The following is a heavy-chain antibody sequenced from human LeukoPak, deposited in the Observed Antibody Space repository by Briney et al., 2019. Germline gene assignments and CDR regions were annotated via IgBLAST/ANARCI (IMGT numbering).Heavy chain of an antibody. CDR2: IYSSGSS. J-gene: IGHJ4*02. D-gene: IGHD6-19*01. V-gene: IGHV4-59*01. CDR1: GGSISNYY. CDR3: ARVNSVWPRKSYYFDY. Sequence: SETLSLTCTVSGGSISNYYWSWIRQPPGKGLEWIGYIYSSGSSSYNPSFKSRVTISVDTSKNQFSLKLNSVTAADTAVYYCARVNSVWPRKSYYFDYWGQGTLVTVSS.